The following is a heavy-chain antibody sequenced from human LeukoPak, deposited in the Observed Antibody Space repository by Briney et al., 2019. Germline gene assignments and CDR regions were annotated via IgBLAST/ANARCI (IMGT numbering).Heavy chain of an antibody. D-gene: IGHD3-10*02. CDR1: GFPFISYE. V-gene: IGHV3-48*03. Sequence: GSLRLSCAASGFPFISYEMNGVRQAQGKGLEWVSYISSSGSTIYYADSVKGRFTISRDNAKNSLYLQMNSLRAEDTAVYYCAELGITMIGGVWGKGTTVTISS. CDR3: AELGITMIGGV. J-gene: IGHJ6*04. CDR2: ISSSGSTI.